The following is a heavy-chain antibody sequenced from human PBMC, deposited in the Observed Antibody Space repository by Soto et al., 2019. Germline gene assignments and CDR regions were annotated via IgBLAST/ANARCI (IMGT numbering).Heavy chain of an antibody. V-gene: IGHV1-69*01. CDR3: ASSYDYVWGSYRYKEDAFDI. J-gene: IGHJ3*02. CDR2: IIPIFGTA. Sequence: QVQLVQSGAAVKKPGSSVKVSCKASGGTFSSYAISWVRQAPGQGLEWMGGIIPIFGTANYAQKFQGRVTITADESTSTAYMELSSLRSEDTAVYYCASSYDYVWGSYRYKEDAFDIWGQGTMVTVSS. CDR1: GGTFSSYA. D-gene: IGHD3-16*02.